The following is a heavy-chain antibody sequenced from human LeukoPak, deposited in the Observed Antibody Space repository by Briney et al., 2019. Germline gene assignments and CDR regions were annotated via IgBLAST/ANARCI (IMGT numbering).Heavy chain of an antibody. J-gene: IGHJ5*02. Sequence: SVKVSCKASGGTFSSYAISWVRQAPGQGLEWMGRIIPIFGIANYSQKFQGRVTITADKSTSTAYMELSSLRSEDTAVYYCARDGDGYPSGNWFDPWGQGTLVTVSS. CDR3: ARDGDGYPSGNWFDP. CDR1: GGTFSSYA. D-gene: IGHD5-24*01. CDR2: IIPIFGIA. V-gene: IGHV1-69*04.